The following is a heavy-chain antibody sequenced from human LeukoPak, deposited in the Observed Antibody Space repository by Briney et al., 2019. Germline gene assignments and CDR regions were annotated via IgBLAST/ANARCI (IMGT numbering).Heavy chain of an antibody. CDR3: AKDVLYGSGTYNFDY. V-gene: IGHV3-30*02. Sequence: GGSLRLSCAASGFIFSNYGMHWVRQAPGKGLEWVAFIRYDGSNKYHVDSVKGRFTISRDNAKNTLYLQMNSLRAEDTAVYYCAKDVLYGSGTYNFDYWGQGTLVTVSS. CDR1: GFIFSNYG. J-gene: IGHJ4*02. CDR2: IRYDGSNK. D-gene: IGHD3-10*01.